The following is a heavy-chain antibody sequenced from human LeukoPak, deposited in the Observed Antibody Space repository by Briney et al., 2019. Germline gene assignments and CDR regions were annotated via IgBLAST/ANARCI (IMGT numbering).Heavy chain of an antibody. CDR3: ARGYYYGSGSYPWFDP. J-gene: IGHJ5*02. D-gene: IGHD3-10*01. V-gene: IGHV4-59*08. CDR2: IYYSGST. Sequence: PPETLSLTCTVSGGSISSYYWGWIRQPPGKGLEWIGYIYYSGSTNYNPSLKSRVTISVDTSKNQFSLKLSSVTAADTAVYYCARGYYYGSGSYPWFDPWGQGTLVTVSS. CDR1: GGSISSYY.